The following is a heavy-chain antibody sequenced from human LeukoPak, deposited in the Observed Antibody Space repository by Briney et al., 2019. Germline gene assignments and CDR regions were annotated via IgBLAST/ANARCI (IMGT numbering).Heavy chain of an antibody. V-gene: IGHV1-46*01. CDR3: ARDNSVGDNAWWFDP. CDR2: INPTGGST. Sequence: ASVKVSCKASGYTFTNYGLSWVRQAPGQGLEWMGIINPTGGSTGYAQKFQGRVTMTRDMSTSTDYMELSSLRSEDTAIYYCARDNSVGDNAWWFDPWGQGTLVTVSS. D-gene: IGHD1-26*01. J-gene: IGHJ5*02. CDR1: GYTFTNYG.